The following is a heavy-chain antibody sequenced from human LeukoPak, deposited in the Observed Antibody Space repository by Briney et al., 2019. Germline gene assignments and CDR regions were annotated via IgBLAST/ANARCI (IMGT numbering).Heavy chain of an antibody. D-gene: IGHD3-10*01. Sequence: SETLSLTCAVYGGSFSGYDWGWIRQPPGKGLEWIGEINHSGSTNYNPSLKSRVTISVDTSKNQFSLKLSSVTAADTAVYYCARVWFGELAGVDYWGQGTLVTVSS. CDR2: INHSGST. CDR1: GGSFSGYD. V-gene: IGHV4-34*01. J-gene: IGHJ4*02. CDR3: ARVWFGELAGVDY.